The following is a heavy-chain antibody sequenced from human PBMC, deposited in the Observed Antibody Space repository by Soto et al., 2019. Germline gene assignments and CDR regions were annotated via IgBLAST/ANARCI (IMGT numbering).Heavy chain of an antibody. J-gene: IGHJ6*02. V-gene: IGHV4-61*01. CDR3: ARDRPYYYGSGSYYNSSYGMDV. D-gene: IGHD3-10*01. CDR1: VGSFSSGSYY. CDR2: IYYSGST. Sequence: PSETLSLTCTVSVGSFSSGSYYWSWILQPPGKGLEWIGYIYYSGSTNYNPSLKSRVTISVDTSKNQFSLKLSSVTAADTAVYYCARDRPYYYGSGSYYNSSYGMDVWGQGTTVTVSS.